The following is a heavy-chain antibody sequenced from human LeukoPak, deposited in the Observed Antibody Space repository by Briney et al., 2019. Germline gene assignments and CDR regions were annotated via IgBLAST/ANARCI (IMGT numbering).Heavy chain of an antibody. Sequence: GGSLRLSCAASGFTFSNYAMTWVRQAPGKGLEWVSVISGSGSNTDYADSVKGRFTISRDNSKNTLSLQMNSLRAEDTAIYYCAKFVGTGTTPTDYWGQGTLVTVSS. CDR2: ISGSGSNT. CDR1: GFTFSNYA. CDR3: AKFVGTGTTPTDY. D-gene: IGHD1-1*01. J-gene: IGHJ4*02. V-gene: IGHV3-23*01.